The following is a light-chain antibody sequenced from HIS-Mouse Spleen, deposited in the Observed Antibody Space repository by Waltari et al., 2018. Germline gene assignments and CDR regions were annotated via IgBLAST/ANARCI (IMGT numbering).Light chain of an antibody. CDR3: CSYAGSYTLV. J-gene: IGLJ2*01. CDR2: DVS. V-gene: IGLV2-11*01. CDR1: SSDVGGYK. Sequence: QSALTQPRSVSGSPGQSVTISCTGTSSDVGGYKQPGQAPKLLIYDVSKRPSGVPDRLSGSKSGKPASLTNSWLQAEDEADYYCCSYAGSYTLVFGGGTKLTVL.